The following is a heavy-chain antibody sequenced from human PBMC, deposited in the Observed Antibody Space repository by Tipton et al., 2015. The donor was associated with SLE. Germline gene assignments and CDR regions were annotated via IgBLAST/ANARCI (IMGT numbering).Heavy chain of an antibody. J-gene: IGHJ3*02. CDR1: GGSISSGSYY. Sequence: TLSLTCTVSGGSISSGSYYWSWIRQPAGKGLEWIGYIYTSGSTNSNPSLKSRLTISVDTSKNQFSLKLSSVTAADTAVYYCARDRTYYDSSGYLDAFDIWGQGTMVTVSS. CDR2: IYTSGST. V-gene: IGHV4-61*09. CDR3: ARDRTYYDSSGYLDAFDI. D-gene: IGHD3-22*01.